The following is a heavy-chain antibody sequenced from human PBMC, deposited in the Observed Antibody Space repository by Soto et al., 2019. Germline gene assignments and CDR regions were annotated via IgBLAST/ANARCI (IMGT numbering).Heavy chain of an antibody. CDR1: GGSISSGDYY. J-gene: IGHJ6*02. V-gene: IGHV4-30-4*01. CDR2: IYYSGST. Sequence: QVQLQESGPGLVKPSQTLSLTCTVSGGSISSGDYYWSWIRQPPGKGLEWIGYIYYSGSTYYNPSLKSRVSISVDTSKTQFSHKLSSVSAADTDVYYCASHDYAPYGMYVWGHGTTVTVSS. CDR3: ASHDYAPYGMYV. D-gene: IGHD3-16*01.